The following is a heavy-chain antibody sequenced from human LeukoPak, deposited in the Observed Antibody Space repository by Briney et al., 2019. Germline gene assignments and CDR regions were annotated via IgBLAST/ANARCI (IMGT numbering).Heavy chain of an antibody. J-gene: IGHJ4*02. V-gene: IGHV1-69*13. CDR1: VGTFSSYA. CDR3: ARASGVPAATPDTSPFDY. Sequence: SVKVSCKASVGTFSSYAISWVRQAPGQGLEWMGGIIPIFGTANYAQKFQGRVTITADESTSTAYMELSSLRSEDTAAYYCARASGVPAATPDTSPFDYWGQGTLVTVSS. D-gene: IGHD2-2*01. CDR2: IIPIFGTA.